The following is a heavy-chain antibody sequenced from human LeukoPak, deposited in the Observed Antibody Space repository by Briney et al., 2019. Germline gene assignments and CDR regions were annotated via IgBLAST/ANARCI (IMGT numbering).Heavy chain of an antibody. V-gene: IGHV3-48*01. D-gene: IGHD3-16*01. CDR1: GFTFSSYS. CDR2: ISSSSSTI. CDR3: ARDLHKVTTFGWYGMDV. J-gene: IGHJ6*02. Sequence: PGGSLRLSCEASGFTFSSYSLNWVRQAPGKGLEWVSYISSSSSTIYYADSVKGRFTISRDSAKNSLYLQMNSLRAEDTAVYYCARDLHKVTTFGWYGMDVWGQGTTVTVSS.